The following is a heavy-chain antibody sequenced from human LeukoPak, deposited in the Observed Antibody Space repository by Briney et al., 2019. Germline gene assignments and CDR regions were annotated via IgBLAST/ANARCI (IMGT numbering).Heavy chain of an antibody. V-gene: IGHV4-61*02. CDR3: ARDPLGCSTTNCYLS. D-gene: IGHD2-2*01. CDR1: GDSIGSGRYY. CDR2: VSASVST. J-gene: IGHJ5*02. Sequence: SQTLSLTCTVSGDSIGSGRYYWSWIRQPAGKGLEWIGRVSASVSTNYSPSLNRRVTISVVTSKNQFSLKLSSVTAADTAVYYCARDPLGCSTTNCYLSWGQGTLVTVSS.